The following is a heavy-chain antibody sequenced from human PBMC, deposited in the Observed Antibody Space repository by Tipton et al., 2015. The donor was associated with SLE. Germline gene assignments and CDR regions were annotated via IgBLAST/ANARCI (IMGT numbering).Heavy chain of an antibody. CDR2: ISYDGSDK. Sequence: RSLRLSCAASGFTFSTYVMHWVRQAPGKGLEWVALISYDGSDKYYADSVKGRFTISRDNSKNTLYLQMNSLRAEDTAVYYCAKVRAAAGIPWFDPWGQGTLVTVSS. D-gene: IGHD6-13*01. J-gene: IGHJ5*02. CDR3: AKVRAAAGIPWFDP. CDR1: GFTFSTYV. V-gene: IGHV3-30*04.